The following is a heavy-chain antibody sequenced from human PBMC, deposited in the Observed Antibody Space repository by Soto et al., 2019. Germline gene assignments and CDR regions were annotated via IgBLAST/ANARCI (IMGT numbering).Heavy chain of an antibody. D-gene: IGHD2-2*01. Sequence: QAQLVESGGGVVQPGRSLRLSCAASGFTFSSYAMNWVRQAPGKGLEWVALISYDGSNKYYADSVKGRFTISRDSSKNTLYLQMNSLRAADTAVYYCGRCSSTSCHLGSDYWGQGTLVTVSS. V-gene: IGHV3-30-3*01. CDR3: GRCSSTSCHLGSDY. CDR2: ISYDGSNK. J-gene: IGHJ4*02. CDR1: GFTFSSYA.